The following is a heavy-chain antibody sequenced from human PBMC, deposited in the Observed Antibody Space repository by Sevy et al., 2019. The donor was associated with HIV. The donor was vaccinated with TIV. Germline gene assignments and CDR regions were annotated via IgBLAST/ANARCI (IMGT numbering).Heavy chain of an antibody. D-gene: IGHD2-8*01. J-gene: IGHJ4*02. Sequence: SETLSLTCTVSGDSVSTSNKFWGWIREPPGKGLEWIGSIHLTLSTFYNPSLKSRVIVSEDTSKNQFSLRLSSVSAADTAVYYGARTQDGVGSAQADSTSYPYAWDHYFDRWGRGTLVTVSS. CDR2: IHLTLST. V-gene: IGHV4-39*01. CDR3: ARTQDGVGSAQADSTSYPYAWDHYFDR. CDR1: GDSVSTSNKF.